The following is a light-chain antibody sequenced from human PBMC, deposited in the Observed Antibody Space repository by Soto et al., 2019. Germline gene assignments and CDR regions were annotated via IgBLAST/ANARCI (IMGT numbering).Light chain of an antibody. CDR2: EVS. J-gene: IGLJ1*01. V-gene: IGLV2-14*01. CDR1: SSDVGGYNY. CDR3: SSYTSSSTPYV. Sequence: QSVLTQPASVSGSPGQSITISCTGTSSDVGGYNYVSWYQQHPGKAPKLMIYEVSNRPSGVSNRFSGSKSGNTAFLTISGLQAEDEADYYCSSYTSSSTPYVFGTGTKV.